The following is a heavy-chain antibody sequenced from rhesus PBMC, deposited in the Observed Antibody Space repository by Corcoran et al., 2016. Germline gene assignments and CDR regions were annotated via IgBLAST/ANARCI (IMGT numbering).Heavy chain of an antibody. D-gene: IGHD3-9*01. CDR2: IRRNSQAGTA. CDR3: TEEDY. J-gene: IGHJ4*01. CDR1: GFTFSDYL. Sequence: EVHLVESGGGLVQPGGSLRLSCAASGFTFSDYLISWVRQAPGKGLDGGAFIRRNSQAGTADSAASVNGRCTVSRDDAKSTAFLQVSSLKMEDTAVYYCTEEDYWGQGVLVTVSS. V-gene: IGHV3-184*01.